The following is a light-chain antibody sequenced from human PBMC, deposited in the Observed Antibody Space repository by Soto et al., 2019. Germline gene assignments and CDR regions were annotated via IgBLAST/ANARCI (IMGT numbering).Light chain of an antibody. CDR2: EVS. Sequence: QSALTQPASVSGSRGQSITISCTGTSSDVGGYNYVSWYQQHPGKAPKLMIYEVSNRPSGVSNRFSGSKSGNTASLTISGLQAEDEADYYCSSYISSSTLVFGTGTKVTVL. V-gene: IGLV2-14*01. CDR1: SSDVGGYNY. CDR3: SSYISSSTLV. J-gene: IGLJ1*01.